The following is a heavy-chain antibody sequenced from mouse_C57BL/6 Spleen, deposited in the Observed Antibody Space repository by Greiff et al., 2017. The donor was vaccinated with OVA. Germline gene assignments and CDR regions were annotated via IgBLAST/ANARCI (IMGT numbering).Heavy chain of an antibody. CDR1: GYTFTSYW. Sequence: VQLQQSGTDLVKPGASVKLSCKASGYTFTSYWMHWVKQRPGQGLEWIGNINPSNGGTNYNEKFKSKATLTVDKSSSTAYMQLSSLTSEDSAVYYCARELLGGAMDYWGQGTSVTVSS. CDR3: ARELLGGAMDY. J-gene: IGHJ4*01. CDR2: INPSNGGT. D-gene: IGHD1-1*01. V-gene: IGHV1-53*01.